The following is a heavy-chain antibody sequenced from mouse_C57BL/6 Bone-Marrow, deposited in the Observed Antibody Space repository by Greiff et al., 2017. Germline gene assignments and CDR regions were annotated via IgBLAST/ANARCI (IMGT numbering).Heavy chain of an antibody. CDR2: ILPGSGST. CDR3: ARGDSNYGRRAMYY. D-gene: IGHD2-5*01. J-gene: IGHJ4*01. CDR1: GYTFTGYW. V-gene: IGHV1-9*01. Sequence: QVQLQRSGAELMKPGASVKLSCKATGYTFTGYWIEWVKQRPGHGLEWIGEILPGSGSTNYNEKFKGKATFTADTSSNTANMQLSSLTTEDSAIYYCARGDSNYGRRAMYYGGQGTAVTVSA.